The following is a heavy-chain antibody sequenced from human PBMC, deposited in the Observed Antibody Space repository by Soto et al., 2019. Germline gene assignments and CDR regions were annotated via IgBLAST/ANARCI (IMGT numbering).Heavy chain of an antibody. CDR1: GFKFSNYA. V-gene: IGHV3-23*01. CDR2: ISATGGGT. D-gene: IGHD3-16*01. Sequence: GGSLRLSCAASGFKFSNYAMSWVRQAPGKGLEWVSLISATGGGTYYADSVKGRFTISRDNSHNTLYLQVHSLTAEDTAVYYCAKDRRAGGNSAFYFDFWGQGAQVTAPQ. J-gene: IGHJ4*02. CDR3: AKDRRAGGNSAFYFDF.